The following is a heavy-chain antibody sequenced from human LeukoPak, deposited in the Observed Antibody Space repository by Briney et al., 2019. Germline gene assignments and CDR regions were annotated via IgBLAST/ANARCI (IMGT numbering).Heavy chain of an antibody. J-gene: IGHJ6*03. CDR1: GGSISSYY. V-gene: IGHV4-4*07. D-gene: IGHD2-2*01. CDR2: IYSSGST. CDR3: ARGFVVPAAMWGYYYYYMDV. Sequence: SETLSPTCTVSGGSISSYYWSWIRQPAGKGLEWIGRIYSSGSTNYNPSLKSRVTMSVDTSKNQFSLKLSSVTAADTAVYYCARGFVVPAAMWGYYYYYMDVWGKGTTVTVSS.